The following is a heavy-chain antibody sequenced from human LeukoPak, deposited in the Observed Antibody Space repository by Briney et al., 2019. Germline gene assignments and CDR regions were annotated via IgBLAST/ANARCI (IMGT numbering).Heavy chain of an antibody. CDR1: GYIFTSYL. V-gene: IGHV5-51*01. J-gene: IGHJ4*02. Sequence: GESLKISCKCSGYIFTSYLIGWVRQMPGKGLEWMGIIYPGDSDTRYSPSFQGQLTISAHKSISTAYLQWRSLKASDTAMYYCARLAPLNSNRFIRGRHFDYWGQGALVTVSS. CDR3: ARLAPLNSNRFIRGRHFDY. CDR2: IYPGDSDT. D-gene: IGHD1-26*01.